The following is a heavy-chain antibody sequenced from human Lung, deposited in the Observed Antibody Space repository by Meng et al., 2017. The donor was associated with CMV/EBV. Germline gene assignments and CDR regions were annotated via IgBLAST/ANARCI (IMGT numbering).Heavy chain of an antibody. D-gene: IGHD1-26*01. J-gene: IGHJ4*02. V-gene: IGHV4-34*01. CDR3: ARVIGYGGSGRVDY. CDR1: GGSFSGYY. Sequence: GSLRLXXAVYGGSFSGYYWSWIRQPPGKGLEWIGEINHSGSTNYNPSLKSRVTISVDTSKNQFSLKLSSVTAADTAVYYCARVIGYGGSGRVDYWGQGTLVXVSS. CDR2: INHSGST.